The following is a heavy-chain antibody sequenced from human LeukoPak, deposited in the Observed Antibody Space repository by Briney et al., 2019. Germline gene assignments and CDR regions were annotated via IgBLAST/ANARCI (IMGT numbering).Heavy chain of an antibody. CDR1: GFTFSSYA. CDR3: AKKRVAVAGSHYFDY. V-gene: IGHV3-23*01. Sequence: GGSLRLSCAASGFTFSSYAMSWVRQAPGKGLEWVSGISDGGGSTYYADSVKGRFTISRDNSKNTLYLQMNTLRAEYTAVYYCAKKRVAVAGSHYFDYWGQGALVTVSS. D-gene: IGHD6-19*01. J-gene: IGHJ4*02. CDR2: ISDGGGST.